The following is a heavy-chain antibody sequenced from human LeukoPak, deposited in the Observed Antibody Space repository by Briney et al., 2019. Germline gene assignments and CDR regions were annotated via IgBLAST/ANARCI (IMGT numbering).Heavy chain of an antibody. V-gene: IGHV4-59*01. J-gene: IGHJ3*01. CDR2: LYYSGST. CDR1: GGSIRSYY. CDR3: ARGGLPRDSGGPDDAFDL. D-gene: IGHD2-15*01. Sequence: PSETLTLTCTVSGGSIRSYYWSWIRQPPGKGLEWIGYLYYSGSTNYNPSLKSRVTISVDTSKNQFSLKLSSVTAADTAMYYCARGGLPRDSGGPDDAFDLGGQGTMVTVSS.